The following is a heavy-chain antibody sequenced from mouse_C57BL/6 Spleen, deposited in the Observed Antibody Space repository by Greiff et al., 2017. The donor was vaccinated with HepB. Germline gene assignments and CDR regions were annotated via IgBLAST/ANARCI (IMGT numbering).Heavy chain of an antibody. CDR3: ARGNYDSLGY. CDR1: GYTFTSYW. J-gene: IGHJ2*01. D-gene: IGHD2-4*01. Sequence: QVQLQQPGAELVKPGASVKLSCKASGYTFTSYWMQWVKQRPGQGLEWIGEIDPSDSYTNYNQKFKGKATLTVDTSSSTAYMQLSSLTSEDSAVYYCARGNYDSLGYWGQGTTLTVSS. V-gene: IGHV1-50*01. CDR2: IDPSDSYT.